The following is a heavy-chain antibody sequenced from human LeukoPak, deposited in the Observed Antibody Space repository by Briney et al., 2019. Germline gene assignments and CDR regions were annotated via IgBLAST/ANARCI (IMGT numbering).Heavy chain of an antibody. Sequence: TGGSLRLSCAASGFTFSGYAMSWVRQAPGKGLEWVSGISWNSGSIGYADSVKGRFTISRDNAKNSLYLQMNSLRAEDTALYYCAKDITSEGTTDNWFDPWGQGTLVTVSS. J-gene: IGHJ5*02. CDR1: GFTFSGYA. CDR2: ISWNSGSI. V-gene: IGHV3-9*01. CDR3: AKDITSEGTTDNWFDP. D-gene: IGHD4-17*01.